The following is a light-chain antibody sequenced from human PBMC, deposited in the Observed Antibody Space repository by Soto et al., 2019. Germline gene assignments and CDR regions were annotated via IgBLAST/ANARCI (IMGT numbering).Light chain of an antibody. J-gene: IGKJ1*01. CDR1: QTVSTY. CDR2: ATS. Sequence: DTQMTQSPSSLSASVGDRISITCRASQTVSTYLNWYQQKAGQAPTLLISATSTLQSGVPSRFSGSGSGTEFTLTITSLQPEDFATYYCQQTYTPPRPFGQGTKVAFK. CDR3: QQTYTPPRP. V-gene: IGKV1-39*01.